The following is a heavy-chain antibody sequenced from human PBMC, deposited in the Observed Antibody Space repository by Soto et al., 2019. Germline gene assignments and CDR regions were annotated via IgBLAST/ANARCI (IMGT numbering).Heavy chain of an antibody. CDR2: ISSSSSYI. CDR1: GFTFSSYS. J-gene: IGHJ3*02. Sequence: EVQLVESGGGLVKPGGSLRLSCAASGFTFSSYSMNWVRQAPGKGLEWVSSISSSSSYIYYADSVKGRFTISRDNAKNSLYLQMNSLRAEVTAVYYCARDHSGYDFGAFDIWGQGTMVTVSS. V-gene: IGHV3-21*01. CDR3: ARDHSGYDFGAFDI. D-gene: IGHD5-12*01.